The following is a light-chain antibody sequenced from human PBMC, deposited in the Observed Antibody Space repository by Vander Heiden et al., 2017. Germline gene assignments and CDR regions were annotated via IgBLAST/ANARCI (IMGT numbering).Light chain of an antibody. CDR1: QSVSSY. Sequence: DIPMTQSPSSLSSSLGDRVTSTCRAGQSVSSYLNWYQQTPGKAPKLLIYAASSLQSGVPSSFSGSGSGTDFTLTINSLQPEDFATYYCQQSYSTPLTFGGGTKVEIK. CDR3: QQSYSTPLT. V-gene: IGKV1-39*01. J-gene: IGKJ4*01. CDR2: AAS.